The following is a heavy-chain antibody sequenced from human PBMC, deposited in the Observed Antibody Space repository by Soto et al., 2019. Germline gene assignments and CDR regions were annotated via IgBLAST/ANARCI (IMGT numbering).Heavy chain of an antibody. CDR2: ISAYNGNT. J-gene: IGHJ5*02. V-gene: IGHV1-18*01. CDR3: ARDAEYCGGDCPLYNWFDP. CDR1: GYTFTSYG. Sequence: ASVKVSCKASGYTFTSYGISWVRQAPGQGLEWMGWISAYNGNTNYAQKLQGRVTMTTDTSTSTAYMELRSLRSDDTAVYYCARDAEYCGGDCPLYNWFDPWGQGTLVTVSS. D-gene: IGHD2-21*02.